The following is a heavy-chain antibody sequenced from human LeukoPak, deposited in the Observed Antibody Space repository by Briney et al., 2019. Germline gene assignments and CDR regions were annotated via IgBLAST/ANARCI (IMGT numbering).Heavy chain of an antibody. CDR2: IHYDGGNK. CDR3: AKEGSSWYRRWFDP. D-gene: IGHD6-13*01. Sequence: GGSLRLSCTASGLTFSTYSMHWVRQAPGKGLEWVAYIHYDGGNKDYADSVKGRFTISRDNSKNTLYLQMNSLRGEDTALYYCAKEGSSWYRRWFDPWGQGTLVTVSS. J-gene: IGHJ5*02. V-gene: IGHV3-30*02. CDR1: GLTFSTYS.